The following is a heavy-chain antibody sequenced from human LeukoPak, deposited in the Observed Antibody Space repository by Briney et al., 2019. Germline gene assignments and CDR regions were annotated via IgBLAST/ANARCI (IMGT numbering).Heavy chain of an antibody. CDR3: ARGYDIVVVPAAMPLDY. CDR1: GGSLRSRSYY. Sequence: SETLSLTCTVSGGSLRSRSYYWGWIRQPPGKGLEWIASIYYSGGNYHNPSLKSRVTVSVDTSKNQFSLKLSSVTAADTAVYYCARGYDIVVVPAAMPLDYWGQGTLVTVSS. J-gene: IGHJ4*02. CDR2: IYYSGGN. V-gene: IGHV4-39*07. D-gene: IGHD2-2*01.